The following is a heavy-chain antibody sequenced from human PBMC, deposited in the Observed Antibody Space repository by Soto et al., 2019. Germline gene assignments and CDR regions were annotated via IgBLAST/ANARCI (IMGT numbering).Heavy chain of an antibody. Sequence: GGSLRLSCAASGFTFSAYWMGWVRQAPGKGLEWVANIKGDGSEKYYVDPVRGRFTISRDNPKKSLELQMNSLRVEDTAIYYCERYRMQYLGSSGYDWPIEDWGQGTLVTVSS. V-gene: IGHV3-7*03. CDR1: GFTFSAYW. D-gene: IGHD5-12*01. CDR2: IKGDGSEK. J-gene: IGHJ4*02. CDR3: ERYRMQYLGSSGYDWPIED.